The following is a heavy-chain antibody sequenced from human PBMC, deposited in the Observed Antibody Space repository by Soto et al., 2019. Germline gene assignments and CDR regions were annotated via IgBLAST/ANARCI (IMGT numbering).Heavy chain of an antibody. CDR2: IYHSGST. Sequence: QLQLQESGSVLVKPSQTLSLTCAVSGGSISSGGYSWSWIRQPPAKGLEWIGYIYHSGSTYYNPSLKSRVTISVDRSKNQCSMKLSSVTAADTAVYYCARVPGPWGQGTLVTVSS. J-gene: IGHJ5*02. CDR1: GGSISSGGYS. D-gene: IGHD7-27*01. CDR3: ARVPGP. V-gene: IGHV4-30-2*01.